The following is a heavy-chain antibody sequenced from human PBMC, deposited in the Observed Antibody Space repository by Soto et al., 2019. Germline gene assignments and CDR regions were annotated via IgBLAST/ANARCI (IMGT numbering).Heavy chain of an antibody. V-gene: IGHV3-48*01. D-gene: IGHD1-1*01. CDR2: ISSSSTTI. J-gene: IGHJ4*02. Sequence: EVQLVESGGGLVQPGGSLRLSGEASGFTFSNFGINWVRQAPGKGLEWVSHISSSSTTIYYAESVKGRFTISRDNAKNSLYLQMSSLRGEDTAVYYCATSFITTIGTTAWGQGTLVTVSS. CDR1: GFTFSNFG. CDR3: ATSFITTIGTTA.